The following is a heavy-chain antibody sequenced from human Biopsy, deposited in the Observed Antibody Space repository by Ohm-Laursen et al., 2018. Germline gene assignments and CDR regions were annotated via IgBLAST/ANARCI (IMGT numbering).Heavy chain of an antibody. J-gene: IGHJ6*02. CDR3: ARPMSRVVAYGMDV. D-gene: IGHD2-15*01. CDR2: IGGSGGGT. Sequence: SLRLSCAASGFSFSDDYMDWVRQAPGKGLEWVSAIGGSGGGTYYADSVKGRFTISRDDSKNTVYLQMNSLRVGDRAVYYCARPMSRVVAYGMDVWGQGTTVTVSS. V-gene: IGHV3-23*01. CDR1: GFSFSDDY.